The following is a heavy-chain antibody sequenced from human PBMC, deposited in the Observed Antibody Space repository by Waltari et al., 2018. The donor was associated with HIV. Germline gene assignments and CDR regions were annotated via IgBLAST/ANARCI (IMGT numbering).Heavy chain of an antibody. V-gene: IGHV5-51*01. D-gene: IGHD2-2*01. J-gene: IGHJ6*03. CDR2: IYPGDSDT. Sequence: EVQPVQSGAEVKKPGESLKISCKGSGYSFTSYWIGWVRQMTGEGLVLMGIIYPGDSDTRNSPSFQGQVTISADKSISTAYLQWSSLKASDTAMYYCARHVDLVEEQVYYMDVWGKGTTVTVSS. CDR1: GYSFTSYW. CDR3: ARHVDLVEEQVYYMDV.